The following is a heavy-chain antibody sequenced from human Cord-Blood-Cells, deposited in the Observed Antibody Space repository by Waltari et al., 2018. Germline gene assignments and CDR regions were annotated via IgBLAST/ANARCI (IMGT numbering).Heavy chain of an antibody. CDR1: GGSFSGYY. J-gene: IGHJ2*01. D-gene: IGHD2-15*01. CDR3: ARLVVVVASFDL. V-gene: IGHV4-34*01. Sequence: QVQLQQWGAGLLKPSETLSLTCAVDGGSFSGYYWSWIRQPPGKGREWIGEINHSGSTNYTPSLKGRVTISVDTSTNQFSLKLSSVTAADTAVYYCARLVVVVASFDLWGRGTLVTVSS. CDR2: INHSGST.